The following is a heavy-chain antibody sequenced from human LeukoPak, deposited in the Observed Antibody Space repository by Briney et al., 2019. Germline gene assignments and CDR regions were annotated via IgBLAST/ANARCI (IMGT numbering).Heavy chain of an antibody. Sequence: SETLSLTCTVSGGSISSYYRSWIRQPPGKGLEWIGYIYYSGSTNYNPSLKSRVTISVDTSKNQFSLKLSSVTAADTAVYYCARVFPEQQLVNIAWFDPWGQGTLVTVSS. D-gene: IGHD6-13*01. CDR2: IYYSGST. CDR3: ARVFPEQQLVNIAWFDP. CDR1: GGSISSYY. J-gene: IGHJ5*02. V-gene: IGHV4-59*01.